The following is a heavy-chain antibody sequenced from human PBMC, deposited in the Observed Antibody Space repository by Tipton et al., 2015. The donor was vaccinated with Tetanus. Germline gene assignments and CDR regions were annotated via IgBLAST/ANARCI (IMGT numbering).Heavy chain of an antibody. CDR1: GFTVSSNY. J-gene: IGHJ4*02. D-gene: IGHD2-15*01. Sequence: QLVQSGGGLIQPGGSLRLSCAASGFTVSSNYMSWVRQAPGKGLEWVSVIYSCGSTYYADSVKGRFTISRDNSKNTLYLQMNSLRAEDTAVYYCARGWHSDPEGYCSGGTPLDYWGQGTLVTVS. CDR3: ARGWHSDPEGYCSGGTPLDY. V-gene: IGHV3-66*03. CDR2: IYSCGST.